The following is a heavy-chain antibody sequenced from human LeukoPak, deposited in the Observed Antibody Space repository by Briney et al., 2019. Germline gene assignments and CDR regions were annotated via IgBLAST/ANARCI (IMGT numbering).Heavy chain of an antibody. Sequence: PGGSLRLSCAASGFTFSSYWMHWVRQPPGKGLVWVSRINSDGSTTNYADTVKGRFTISRDNAKNTLYLQMNSLRVEDTAVYYCARDHYGGNSNWGQGTLVTVSS. D-gene: IGHD4-23*01. CDR2: INSDGSTT. CDR1: GFTFSSYW. V-gene: IGHV3-74*01. J-gene: IGHJ4*02. CDR3: ARDHYGGNSN.